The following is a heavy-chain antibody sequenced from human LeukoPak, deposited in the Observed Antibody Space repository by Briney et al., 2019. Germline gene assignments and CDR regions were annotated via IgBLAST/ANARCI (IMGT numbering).Heavy chain of an antibody. CDR2: INPNSGGT. J-gene: IGHJ4*02. V-gene: IGHV1-2*02. CDR1: GYTLTGYY. Sequence: ASVKVSCKASGYTLTGYYIHWVRQAPGQGLEWMGWINPNSGGTNYAQKFQGRVTMTRDTSISTAYMELSRLTSDDTAVYYCARDLGYCSSTSCYGFDYWGQGTLVTVSS. D-gene: IGHD2-2*01. CDR3: ARDLGYCSSTSCYGFDY.